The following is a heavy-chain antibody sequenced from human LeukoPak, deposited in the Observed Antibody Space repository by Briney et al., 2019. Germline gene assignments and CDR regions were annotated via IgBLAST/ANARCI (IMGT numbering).Heavy chain of an antibody. CDR2: IKQDGSEK. Sequence: GGSLRLSYAASGFTFSSYWMSWVPQAPGKGLEWVANIKQDGSEKYYVDSVMGRFTISRDNAKNSLYLQMNSLRAEDTAVYYCARAHDYGDYWFDYWGQGTLVTVSS. CDR3: ARAHDYGDYWFDY. J-gene: IGHJ4*02. V-gene: IGHV3-7*01. CDR1: GFTFSSYW. D-gene: IGHD4-17*01.